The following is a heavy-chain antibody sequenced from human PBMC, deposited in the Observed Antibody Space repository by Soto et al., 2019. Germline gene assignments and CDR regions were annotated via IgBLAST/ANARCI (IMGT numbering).Heavy chain of an antibody. CDR3: GKERRGSGWSVCNF. CDR2: ISGSGDSA. Sequence: VQLLESGGGLVQPGGSLRLSCAASGFIFRDYARNWVRQAPGKGLEWVSDISGSGDSARYADSVKGRFTISRDNSRNTLYLQINSLRVDDTAVYYCGKERRGSGWSVCNFWGQGTLVTVSS. D-gene: IGHD6-19*01. J-gene: IGHJ4*02. V-gene: IGHV3-23*01. CDR1: GFIFRDYA.